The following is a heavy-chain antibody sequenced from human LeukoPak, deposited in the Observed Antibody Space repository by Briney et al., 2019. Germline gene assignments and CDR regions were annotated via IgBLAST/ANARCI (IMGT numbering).Heavy chain of an antibody. CDR3: ARGYSSGGSCYSDWFDP. V-gene: IGHV3-53*01. CDR1: GFTVSSNY. CDR2: IYSGGST. Sequence: PGGSLRLSCAASGFTVSSNYMTWVRQAPGKGLEWVSLIYSGGSTYYTDSVKGRFTISRDNSKNTVYLQMNSLRAEDTTVYYCARGYSSGGSCYSDWFDPWGRGTLVTVSS. D-gene: IGHD2-15*01. J-gene: IGHJ5*02.